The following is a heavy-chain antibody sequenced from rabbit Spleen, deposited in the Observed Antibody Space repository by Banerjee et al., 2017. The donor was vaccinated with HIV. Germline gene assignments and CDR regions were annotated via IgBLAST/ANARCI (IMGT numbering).Heavy chain of an antibody. J-gene: IGHJ6*01. CDR1: GFSFSSGDH. CDR2: FYTGDGNT. V-gene: IGHV1S40*01. CDR3: ARDTSSSFSSYGMDL. D-gene: IGHD1-1*01. Sequence: QSLEESGGDLVKPGASLTLTCTASGFSFSSGDHMCWVRQAPGKGLEWIACFYTGDGNTYYASWAKGRFTISKTSSSTVTLQMTRLTAADTATYFCARDTSSSFSSYGMDLWGPGTLVTVS.